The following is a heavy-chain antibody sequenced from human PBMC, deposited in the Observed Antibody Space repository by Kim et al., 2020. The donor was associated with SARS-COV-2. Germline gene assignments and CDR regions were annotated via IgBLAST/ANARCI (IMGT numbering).Heavy chain of an antibody. J-gene: IGHJ4*02. CDR3: AKFLPAAMILEPNRKDDFDY. CDR1: GFTFSSYA. Sequence: GGSLRLSCAASGFTFSSYAMSWVRQAPGKGLEWVSAISGSGGSTYYADSVKGRFTISRDNSKNTLYLQMNSLRAEDTAVYYCAKFLPAAMILEPNRKDDFDYWGQGTLVTVSS. CDR2: ISGSGGST. V-gene: IGHV3-23*01. D-gene: IGHD2-2*01.